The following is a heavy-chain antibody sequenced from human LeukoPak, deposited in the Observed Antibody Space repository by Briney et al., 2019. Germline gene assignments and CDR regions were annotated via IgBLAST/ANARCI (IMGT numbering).Heavy chain of an antibody. V-gene: IGHV3-21*01. CDR1: GFTFSSYS. J-gene: IGHJ4*02. D-gene: IGHD2-15*01. Sequence: KPGGSLRLSCAASGFTFSSYSMNWVRQAPGKGLEWVSSISSSSSYIYYADSVKGRFTISRDNAKNSLYLQMNSLRAEDTAVYYCARGTDIVVVVAATPDLDYWGQGTLVTVSS. CDR2: ISSSSSYI. CDR3: ARGTDIVVVVAATPDLDY.